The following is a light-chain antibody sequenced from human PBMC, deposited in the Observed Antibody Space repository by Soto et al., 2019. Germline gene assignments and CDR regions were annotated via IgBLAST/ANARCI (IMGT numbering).Light chain of an antibody. CDR1: SSDVGGYNY. CDR2: EVT. J-gene: IGLJ2*01. V-gene: IGLV2-14*01. Sequence: QSVLTQPASVSGSPGQSITISCTGTSSDVGGYNYVSWFQQSPGKAPNVMIYEVTNRPSGVAIRFAGSKSGNTASLTISGLQAEDGADYYCSSYTSGNTLIFGGGTKLTVL. CDR3: SSYTSGNTLI.